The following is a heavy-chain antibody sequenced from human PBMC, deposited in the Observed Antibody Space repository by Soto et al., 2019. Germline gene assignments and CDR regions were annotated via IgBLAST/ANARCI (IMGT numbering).Heavy chain of an antibody. D-gene: IGHD4-17*01. CDR3: VRGDGDYVYYYDGMEV. V-gene: IGHV3-30-3*01. J-gene: IGHJ6*02. CDR1: GFTFRSYV. CDR2: ISYDGSKI. Sequence: QVQLVESGGGVVQPGRSLSLSCAASGFTFRSYVMHWVRQAPGKGLEWVAAISYDGSKIHYADSVKGRFTISRDNSKNPLYVQTNGLRVEDRAVYYCVRGDGDYVYYYDGMEVWGPGTTVTVS.